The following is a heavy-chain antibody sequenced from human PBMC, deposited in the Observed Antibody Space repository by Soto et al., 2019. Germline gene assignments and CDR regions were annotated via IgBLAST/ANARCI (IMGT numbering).Heavy chain of an antibody. CDR2: IGTSAST. J-gene: IGHJ4*02. CDR1: GFTFSSYS. Sequence: DVRLLESGGGLVQPGGSLRLSCAASGFTFSSYSMSWVRQAPGKGLEWVSTIGTSASTYSGDSVRGRFTISRDTPTTTLYLQMNSLRAEDTAVYYCADPARYFTSSNRDWGQGKLVTVSS. CDR3: ADPARYFTSSNRD. D-gene: IGHD2-2*01. V-gene: IGHV3-23*01.